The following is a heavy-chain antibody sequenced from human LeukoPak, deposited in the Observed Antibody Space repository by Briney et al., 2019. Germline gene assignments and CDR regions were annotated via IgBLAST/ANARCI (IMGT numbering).Heavy chain of an antibody. CDR2: TRNKANSYTT. V-gene: IGHV3-72*01. CDR1: GFTFSSFS. D-gene: IGHD6-19*01. CDR3: ARESIAVAGPIDY. Sequence: GGSLRLSCAASGFTFSSFSMNWVRQAPGKGLEWVGRTRNKANSYTTEYAASVKGRFTISRDDSKNSLYLQMNSLKTEDTAVYYCARESIAVAGPIDYWGQGTLVTVSS. J-gene: IGHJ4*02.